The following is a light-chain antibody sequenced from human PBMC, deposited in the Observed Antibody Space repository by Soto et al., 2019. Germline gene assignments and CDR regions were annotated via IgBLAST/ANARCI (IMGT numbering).Light chain of an antibody. V-gene: IGLV2-14*01. CDR2: EVS. J-gene: IGLJ3*02. CDR1: SSDIGDYNY. Sequence: QSALTQPASVSGSPGQSITISCTGTSSDIGDYNYVSWYQQHPGKAPKLIIYEVSNRPSGVSNRFSGSKSGNTASLTISGLQAEDEADYYCSSYTNSIAVFGGGTQLTVL. CDR3: SSYTNSIAV.